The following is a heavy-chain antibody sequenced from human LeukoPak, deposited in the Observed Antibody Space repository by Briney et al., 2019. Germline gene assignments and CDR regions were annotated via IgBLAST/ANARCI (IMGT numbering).Heavy chain of an antibody. Sequence: ASVKVSCKASGYTFTGYYMHWVRQAPGRGLEWMGWINPNSGGTNYAQKFQGRVTMTRDTSISTAYMELSRLRSDDTAVYYCARGITMVRGASLGLWFDPWGQGTLVTVSS. CDR3: ARGITMVRGASLGLWFDP. J-gene: IGHJ5*02. V-gene: IGHV1-2*02. D-gene: IGHD3-10*01. CDR2: INPNSGGT. CDR1: GYTFTGYY.